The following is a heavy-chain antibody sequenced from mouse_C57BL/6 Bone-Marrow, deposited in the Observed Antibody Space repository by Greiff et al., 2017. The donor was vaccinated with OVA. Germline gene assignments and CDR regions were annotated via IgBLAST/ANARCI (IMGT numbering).Heavy chain of an antibody. CDR1: GFTFSSYA. Sequence: EVQVVESGGGLVKPGGSLKLSCAASGFTFSSYAMSWVRQTPEKRLEWVGTISDGGSYTYYPDNVKGRFTISRDNAKNNLYLQMRHLKSEDTAMYYCARPTLGDMDYWGQGTSVTVSS. J-gene: IGHJ4*01. CDR3: ARPTLGDMDY. D-gene: IGHD2-14*01. V-gene: IGHV5-4*01. CDR2: ISDGGSYT.